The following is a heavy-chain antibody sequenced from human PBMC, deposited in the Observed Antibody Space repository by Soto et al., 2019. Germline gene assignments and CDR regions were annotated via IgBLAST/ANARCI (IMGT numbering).Heavy chain of an antibody. CDR1: GRTFSRYA. J-gene: IGHJ4*02. D-gene: IGHD4-17*01. Sequence: EVLLLESGGDLVQPGGSLRLACAASGRTFSRYALTWVRQAPGRGLEWVSSISGSGGATYYADSVKGRFAIYRDNSENTLYLQMNNLRAEDTALYYCAKDPNGDYVGAFDDWGQGTLVTVSS. CDR3: AKDPNGDYVGAFDD. V-gene: IGHV3-23*01. CDR2: ISGSGGAT.